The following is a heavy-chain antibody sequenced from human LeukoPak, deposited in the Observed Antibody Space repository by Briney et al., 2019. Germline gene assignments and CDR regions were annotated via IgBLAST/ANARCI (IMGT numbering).Heavy chain of an antibody. CDR2: IYFSGGT. CDR3: AREVVVILEGFDY. D-gene: IGHD3-22*01. J-gene: IGHJ4*02. CDR1: GDSISSSNCY. Sequence: SETLSLTCTVSGDSISSSNCYWGWIRQPPGKGLEWIGSIYFSGGTYYNASLKSRVTISVDTSKNQFSLKLSSVTAADTAVYYCAREVVVILEGFDYWGQGTLVTVSS. V-gene: IGHV4-39*02.